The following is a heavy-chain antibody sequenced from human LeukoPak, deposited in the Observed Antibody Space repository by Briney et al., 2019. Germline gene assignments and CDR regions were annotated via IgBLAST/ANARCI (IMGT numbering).Heavy chain of an antibody. CDR2: IYWNDDK. D-gene: IGHD2-2*01. J-gene: IGHJ5*02. V-gene: IGHV2-5*01. CDR3: AHRRSRYQLLAFDP. Sequence: SGPTLVKPTQTLTLTCTFSGFSLSTSGVGVGWIRQPPGKALEWLALIYWNDDKRYSPSLKSRLTITKDTSKNQVVLTMTNMDPVDTATYYCAHRRSRYQLLAFDPWGQGTLVTVSS. CDR1: GFSLSTSGVG.